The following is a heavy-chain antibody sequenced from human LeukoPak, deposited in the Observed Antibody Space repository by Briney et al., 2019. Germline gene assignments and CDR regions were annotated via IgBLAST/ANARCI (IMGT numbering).Heavy chain of an antibody. Sequence: GGSLRLSCAASGFTFSSYAMSWVRQAPGKGLEWVSAISGSGGSTYYADSVKGRFTISRDNSKNTLYLQMNSLRAEDTAVYYCAKVVMVRGVITYYYYGMDVWGQGTTVTVS. CDR1: GFTFSSYA. V-gene: IGHV3-23*01. J-gene: IGHJ6*02. CDR3: AKVVMVRGVITYYYYGMDV. CDR2: ISGSGGST. D-gene: IGHD3-10*01.